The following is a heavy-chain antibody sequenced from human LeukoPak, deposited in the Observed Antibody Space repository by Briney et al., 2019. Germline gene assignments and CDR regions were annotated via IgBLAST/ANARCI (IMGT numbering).Heavy chain of an antibody. D-gene: IGHD3-10*01. CDR3: ARTSDRFVLNAFDI. CDR1: GFTFTDYY. Sequence: PGGSLRLSCAASGFTFTDYYMSWIRQAPGKGLEWLSYISSSGSTIYYADSVKGRFTISRDNAKNSLYLQMNSLRAEDTAVYYCARTSDRFVLNAFDIWGQGTMVTVSS. J-gene: IGHJ3*02. V-gene: IGHV3-11*04. CDR2: ISSSGSTI.